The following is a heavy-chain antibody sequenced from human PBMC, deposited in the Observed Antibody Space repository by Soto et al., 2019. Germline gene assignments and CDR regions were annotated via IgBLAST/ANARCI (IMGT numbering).Heavy chain of an antibody. CDR3: ARGIKYGAYSRWFDP. Sequence: SVKVSCKASGGTFSSYAISWVRQAPGQGLEWMGGIIPIFGTANYAQKFQGRVTMTRDTSISTAYMELSSLRSEDSAVYFCARGIKYGAYSRWFDPWGQGTLVTVSS. J-gene: IGHJ5*02. CDR2: IIPIFGTA. D-gene: IGHD4-17*01. CDR1: GGTFSSYA. V-gene: IGHV1-69*05.